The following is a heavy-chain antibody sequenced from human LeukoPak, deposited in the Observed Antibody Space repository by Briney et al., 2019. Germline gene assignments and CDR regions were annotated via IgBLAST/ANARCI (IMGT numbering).Heavy chain of an antibody. V-gene: IGHV3-48*04. J-gene: IGHJ4*02. CDR2: ISSSSSTI. CDR1: GFTFSSYS. Sequence: PGGSLRLSCAASGFTFSSYSMNRVRQAPGKGLEWVSYISSSSSTIYYADSVKGRFTISRDNAKNSLYLQMNSLRAEDTAVYYCARGTQSSSWINYADYWGQGTLVTVSS. D-gene: IGHD6-13*01. CDR3: ARGTQSSSWINYADY.